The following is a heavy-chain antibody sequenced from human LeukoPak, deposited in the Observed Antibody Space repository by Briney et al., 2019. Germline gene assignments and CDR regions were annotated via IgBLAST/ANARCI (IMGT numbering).Heavy chain of an antibody. Sequence: GGSLRLSCAASGFTFSTYNMHRVRQAPGKGLECVSAISTHGGTTYYANSVKGRFTISRDNSKNTLYLQMGSLRPEDMAVYYCARRGDGYNYDYWGQGTLVTVSS. D-gene: IGHD5-24*01. CDR2: ISTHGGTT. CDR3: ARRGDGYNYDY. V-gene: IGHV3-64*01. J-gene: IGHJ4*02. CDR1: GFTFSTYN.